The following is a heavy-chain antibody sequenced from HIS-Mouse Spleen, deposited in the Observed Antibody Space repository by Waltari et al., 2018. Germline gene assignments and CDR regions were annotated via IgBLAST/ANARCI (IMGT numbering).Heavy chain of an antibody. CDR3: ARGPYIVGATTGIDY. V-gene: IGHV3-48*01. CDR2: ISSSSSTI. D-gene: IGHD1-26*01. J-gene: IGHJ4*02. Sequence: EVQLVESGGGLVQPGGSLRLSWAASGFTFSSYSMNWVRQAPGKGLEWVSYISSSSSTIYYADSVKGRFTISRDNAKNSLYLQMNSLRAEDTAVYYCARGPYIVGATTGIDYWGQGTLVTVSS. CDR1: GFTFSSYS.